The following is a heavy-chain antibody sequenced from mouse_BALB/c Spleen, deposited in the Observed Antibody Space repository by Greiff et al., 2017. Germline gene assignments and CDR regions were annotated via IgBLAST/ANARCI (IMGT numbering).Heavy chain of an antibody. J-gene: IGHJ4*01. CDR2: ISTYYGDA. CDR1: GYTFTDYA. D-gene: IGHD2-4*01. CDR3: ARSDFSYAMDY. Sequence: QVQLKQSGAELVRPGVSVKISCKGSGYTFTDYAMHWVKQSHAKSLEWIGVISTYYGDASYNQKFKGKATMTVDKSSSTAYMELARLTSEDSAIYYCARSDFSYAMDYWGQGTSVTVSS. V-gene: IGHV1S137*01.